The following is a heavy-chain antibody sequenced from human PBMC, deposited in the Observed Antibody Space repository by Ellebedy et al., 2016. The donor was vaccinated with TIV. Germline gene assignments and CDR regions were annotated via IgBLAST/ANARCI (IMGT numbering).Heavy chain of an antibody. CDR2: IYYSGST. Sequence: SETLSLXCTVSGGSVSSGSYYWSWIRQPPGKGLEWIGYIYYSGSTNYNPSLKSRVTISVDTSKNQFSLKLSSVTAADTAVYYCARGSIVVVPAQYFDYWGQGTLVTVSS. V-gene: IGHV4-61*01. CDR1: GGSVSSGSYY. J-gene: IGHJ4*02. CDR3: ARGSIVVVPAQYFDY. D-gene: IGHD2-2*01.